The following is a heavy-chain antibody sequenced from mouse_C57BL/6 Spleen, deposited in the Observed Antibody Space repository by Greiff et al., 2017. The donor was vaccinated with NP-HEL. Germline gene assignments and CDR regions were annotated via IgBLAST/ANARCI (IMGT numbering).Heavy chain of an antibody. D-gene: IGHD1-1*02. J-gene: IGHJ2*01. CDR3: ARNDYLY. V-gene: IGHV1-59*01. CDR2: IDPSDSYT. Sequence: QVQLQQPGAQLVRPGTSVKLSCKASGYTFTSYWMHWVKQRPGQGLEWIGVIDPSDSYTNYNQKFKGKATLTVDTSSSTAYMQLSSLTSEDSAVYYCARNDYLYWGQGTTLTVSS. CDR1: GYTFTSYW.